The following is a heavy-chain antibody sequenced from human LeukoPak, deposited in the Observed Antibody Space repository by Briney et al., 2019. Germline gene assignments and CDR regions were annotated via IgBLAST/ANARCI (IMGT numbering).Heavy chain of an antibody. Sequence: PSETLSLTCTVSGGSISSYYWSWIRQPPGKGLEWIGYIYYSGSTNYNPSLKSRVTISVDTSKNQFSLKLSSVTAADTAVYYCARTWGYYDSSGSFDYWGQGTLVTVSS. J-gene: IGHJ4*02. V-gene: IGHV4-59*01. D-gene: IGHD3-22*01. CDR1: GGSISSYY. CDR2: IYYSGST. CDR3: ARTWGYYDSSGSFDY.